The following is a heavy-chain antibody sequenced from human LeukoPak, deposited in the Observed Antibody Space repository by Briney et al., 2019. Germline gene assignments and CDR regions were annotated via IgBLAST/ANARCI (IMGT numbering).Heavy chain of an antibody. J-gene: IGHJ3*02. CDR2: FDPEDGET. CDR3: ATGVHVLRYFDWPLRAFDI. Sequence: ASVKVSCKVSGYTLTELSMHWVRQAPGKGLEWMGGFDPEDGETIYAQKFQGRVTMTEDASTDTAYMELSSLRSEDTAVYYCATGVHVLRYFDWPLRAFDIWGQGTMVTVSS. D-gene: IGHD3-9*01. CDR1: GYTLTELS. V-gene: IGHV1-24*01.